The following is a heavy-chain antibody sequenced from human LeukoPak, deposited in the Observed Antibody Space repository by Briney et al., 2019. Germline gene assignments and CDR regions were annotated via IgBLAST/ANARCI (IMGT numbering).Heavy chain of an antibody. CDR2: IWYDGSNK. V-gene: IGHV3-33*01. Sequence: QPGGSLRLSCAASGFTFSSYGMHWVRQAPGKGLVWVAVIWYDGSNKYYADSVKGRFTISRDNSKNTLYLQMNSLRAEDTAVYYCARDGEQLDLDYWGQGTLVTVSS. CDR1: GFTFSSYG. D-gene: IGHD6-6*01. J-gene: IGHJ4*02. CDR3: ARDGEQLDLDY.